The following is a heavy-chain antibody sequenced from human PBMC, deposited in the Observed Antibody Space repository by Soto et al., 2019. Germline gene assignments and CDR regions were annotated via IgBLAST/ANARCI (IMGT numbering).Heavy chain of an antibody. CDR1: GVSISNANYY. D-gene: IGHD3-22*01. CDR3: ARASISRCVDRSRPAWFDP. V-gene: IGHV4-31*03. Sequence: SETLSLTCTVSGVSISNANYYWSWISHHPGKGLEWIGYIYYTGTTYYSPSLESRVAISVDTSQNQFSLKLGAVTAADTAVYFCARASISRCVDRSRPAWFDPWGQGTLVTAPQ. J-gene: IGHJ5*02. CDR2: IYYTGTT.